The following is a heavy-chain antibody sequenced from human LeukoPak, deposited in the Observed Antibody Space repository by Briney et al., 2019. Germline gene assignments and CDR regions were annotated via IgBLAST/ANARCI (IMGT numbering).Heavy chain of an antibody. Sequence: PSETLSLTCTVSGGSISSYYWSWIRQPPGKGLEWIGYIYYSGSTNYNPSLKSRVTISVDTSKNQFSLKLSSVTAADTAVYYCARGRLGWFDPWGQGTLVTVSS. CDR1: GGSISSYY. D-gene: IGHD5-12*01. CDR2: IYYSGST. V-gene: IGHV4-59*08. CDR3: ARGRLGWFDP. J-gene: IGHJ5*02.